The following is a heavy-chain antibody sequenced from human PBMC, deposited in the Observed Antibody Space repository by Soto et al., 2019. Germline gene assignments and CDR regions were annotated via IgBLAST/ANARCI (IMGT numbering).Heavy chain of an antibody. Sequence: GSRRLSNGSADRAVSDNAGSLVSQYTGKRLEWVSVIYRRGSKHDADTVKGRFTISRDNSKNMGYRQINSLRVDDTAVYFGASSSRKDYNLGMDASCQGTTVTLSS. CDR1: DRAVSDNA. D-gene: IGHD6-6*01. V-gene: IGHV3-53*01. J-gene: IGHJ6*02. CDR2: IYRRGSK. CDR3: ASSSRKDYNLGMDA.